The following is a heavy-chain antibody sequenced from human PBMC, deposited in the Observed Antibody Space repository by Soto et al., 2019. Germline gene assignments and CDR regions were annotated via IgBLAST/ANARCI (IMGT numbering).Heavy chain of an antibody. CDR2: ISGSGGST. V-gene: IGHV3-23*01. D-gene: IGHD3-10*01. Sequence: EVQLLESGGGLVQPGGSLRLSCAASGFTFSSYAMSWVRQAPGKGLEWVSAISGSGGSTYYADSVKGRFTISRDNSKNTLYLQMNSLRAEDTAVYYCAKVPVYYGSGSPKYDMDVWGKGTTVTVSS. CDR3: AKVPVYYGSGSPKYDMDV. CDR1: GFTFSSYA. J-gene: IGHJ6*03.